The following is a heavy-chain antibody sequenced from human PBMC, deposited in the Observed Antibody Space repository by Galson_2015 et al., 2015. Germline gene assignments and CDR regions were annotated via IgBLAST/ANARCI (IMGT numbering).Heavy chain of an antibody. D-gene: IGHD3-16*01. V-gene: IGHV3-7*01. Sequence: SLRLSCAASGFTFSSSWMSWVRQVPGKGLEWVASIEQHGSEQFYVDSVKGRFTVSRDNAKDSLYLQMNSLRVEDTAVYYWAKGVGEGWGQGTLVTVSS. CDR3: AKGVGEG. CDR1: GFTFSSSW. CDR2: IEQHGSEQ. J-gene: IGHJ4*02.